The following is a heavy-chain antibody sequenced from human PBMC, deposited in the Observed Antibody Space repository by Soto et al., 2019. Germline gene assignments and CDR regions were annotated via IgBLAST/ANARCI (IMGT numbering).Heavy chain of an antibody. CDR1: GFTFSSYA. CDR2: ISGSGGST. D-gene: IGHD3-9*01. Sequence: RLSCAASGFTFSSYAMSWVRQAPGKGLEWVSAISGSGGSTYYADSVKGRFTISRDNSKNTLYLQMNSLRAEDTAVYYCAKKGLVTLRSFDYWGQGTLVTVSS. J-gene: IGHJ4*02. V-gene: IGHV3-23*01. CDR3: AKKGLVTLRSFDY.